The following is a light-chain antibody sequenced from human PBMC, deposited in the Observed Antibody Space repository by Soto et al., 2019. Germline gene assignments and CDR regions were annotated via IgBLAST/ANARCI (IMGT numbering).Light chain of an antibody. CDR3: YSYAGRNIGV. CDR2: GVT. CDR1: GSDIGAYNF. V-gene: IGLV2-8*01. Sequence: QSALAQPPSASVSPGQSVTISCTGSGSDIGAYNFVSWYQQHPGKAPKLMIFGVTERPSGVPDRFSGSKSGNTASLTVSGLQADDEAVYYCYSYAGRNIGVFGGGTKLTVL. J-gene: IGLJ3*02.